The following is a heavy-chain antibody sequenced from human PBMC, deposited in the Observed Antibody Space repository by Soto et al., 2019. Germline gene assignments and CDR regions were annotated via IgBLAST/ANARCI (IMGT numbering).Heavy chain of an antibody. D-gene: IGHD5-18*01. V-gene: IGHV3-15*07. CDR2: IKSTTDGGTT. CDR3: SHGYAQYFES. J-gene: IGHJ4*02. Sequence: EVQLVESGGGLVKPGGSLRLSCAVSGFTVTNVWMNWVRQAPGKGLEWVGRIKSTTDGGTTDYAAPVKGRISISKNDSRNTLFLQTNSLKTQDTAVYYCSHGYAQYFESWGRGTLVTFSS. CDR1: GFTVTNVW.